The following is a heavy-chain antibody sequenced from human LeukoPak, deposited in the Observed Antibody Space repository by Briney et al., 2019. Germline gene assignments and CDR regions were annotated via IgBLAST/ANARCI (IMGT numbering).Heavy chain of an antibody. D-gene: IGHD3-10*01. CDR1: GFTFSDYW. CDR3: AKDYYGSSGFDY. CDR2: ISYDGSNK. J-gene: IGHJ4*02. Sequence: GGSLRLSCTASGFTFSDYWMTWVRQAPGKGLEWVAVISYDGSNKYYADSVKGRFTISRDNSKNTLYLQMNSLRAEDTAVYYCAKDYYGSSGFDYWGQGTLVTVSS. V-gene: IGHV3-30*18.